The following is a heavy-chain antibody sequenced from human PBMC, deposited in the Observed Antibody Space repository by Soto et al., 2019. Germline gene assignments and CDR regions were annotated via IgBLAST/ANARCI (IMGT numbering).Heavy chain of an antibody. J-gene: IGHJ4*02. CDR1: GFSLSTGGRT. Sequence: SGPTLVNPTQTLTLTCTFSGFSLSTGGRTVGWIRQPPGKAPEWLALSLQYSPSLQSRLTFTKDTSKNQVFLTMTNMDPVDTATYYCTLRQDTSRGPIYWGQGILVTVSS. V-gene: IGHV2-5*01. CDR3: TLRQDTSRGPIY. D-gene: IGHD2-2*01. CDR2: SL.